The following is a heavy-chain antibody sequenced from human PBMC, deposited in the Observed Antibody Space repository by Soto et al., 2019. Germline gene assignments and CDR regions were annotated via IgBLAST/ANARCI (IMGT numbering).Heavy chain of an antibody. D-gene: IGHD5-12*01. CDR3: ARETTVEMATTRFDY. CDR1: GYIFTNYD. Sequence: GASVKVSCKASGYIFTNYDINWVRQATGQGLEYLGWINPNSGNTGYVQKFQGRVTMTRNTSINTAYMELNSLRADDTAVYFCARETTVEMATTRFDYWGQGTLVTVSS. V-gene: IGHV1-8*01. J-gene: IGHJ4*02. CDR2: INPNSGNT.